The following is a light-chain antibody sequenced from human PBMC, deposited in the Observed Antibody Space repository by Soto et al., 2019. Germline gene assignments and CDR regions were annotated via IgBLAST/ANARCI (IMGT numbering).Light chain of an antibody. Sequence: QSALTQPASVSGSPGQSITISCTGTSSNVGSYNFVSWYRQYAGKAPELIIYEVSQRPSTFFNRFSGSKSGNTASLTVSGLQSDDEADYYCCSYAGNNTLVFGGGTKVTV. CDR3: CSYAGNNTLV. CDR2: EVS. V-gene: IGLV2-23*02. J-gene: IGLJ3*02. CDR1: SSNVGSYNF.